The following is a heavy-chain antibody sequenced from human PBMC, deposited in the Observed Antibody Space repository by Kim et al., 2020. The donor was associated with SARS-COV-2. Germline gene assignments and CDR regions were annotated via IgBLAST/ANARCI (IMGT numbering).Heavy chain of an antibody. Sequence: SYNPSLKSRVTISVDTSKNQFSLRLSSVTAADTAVYYCARVVRQQLVDYWGQGTLVTVSS. D-gene: IGHD6-13*01. J-gene: IGHJ4*02. CDR3: ARVVRQQLVDY. V-gene: IGHV4-39*07.